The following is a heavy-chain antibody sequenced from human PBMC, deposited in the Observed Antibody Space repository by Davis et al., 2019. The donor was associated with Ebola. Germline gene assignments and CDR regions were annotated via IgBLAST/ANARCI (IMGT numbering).Heavy chain of an antibody. Sequence: PGGSLRLSCAASGFTFSNAWMSWVRQAPGKGLEWVGRIKSKTDGGTTDYAAPVKGRFTISRDDSKNTLYLQMNSLKTEDTAVYYCTTDSVGGPLIDAFDIWGQGTMVTVSS. CDR2: IKSKTDGGTT. D-gene: IGHD2-8*01. J-gene: IGHJ3*02. CDR1: GFTFSNAW. V-gene: IGHV3-15*01. CDR3: TTDSVGGPLIDAFDI.